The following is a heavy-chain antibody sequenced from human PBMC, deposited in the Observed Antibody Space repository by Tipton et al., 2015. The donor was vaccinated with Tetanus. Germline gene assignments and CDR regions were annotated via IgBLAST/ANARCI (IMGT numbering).Heavy chain of an antibody. J-gene: IGHJ4*02. V-gene: IGHV5-51*01. CDR3: ARAHCTDGVCNFDF. CDR1: GYIFNNYW. Sequence: QLVQSGGEVKRPGESLKISCKGSGYIFNNYWIGWVRQKPGKGLEWMGIIYPGDSDTRYSPSFQGQVTISVDKSINTAYLQWSSLKASDTSMFYCARAHCTDGVCNFDFWGQGALVAVAS. D-gene: IGHD2-8*01. CDR2: IYPGDSDT.